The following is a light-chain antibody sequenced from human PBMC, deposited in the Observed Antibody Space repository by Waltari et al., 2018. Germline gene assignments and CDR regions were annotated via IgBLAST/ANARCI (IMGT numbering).Light chain of an antibody. V-gene: IGLV1-44*01. CDR3: AAWDDSLNGRV. Sequence: QSVLTQPPSASGTPGQRVTISCSGSSSNIGSNTVNWYQHLPGTAPKHLIYSNNQRPSGVPDRFSGSKSGTSASLAISGLQSEDEADYYCAAWDDSLNGRVFGGGNKLTVL. CDR2: SNN. CDR1: SSNIGSNT. J-gene: IGLJ3*02.